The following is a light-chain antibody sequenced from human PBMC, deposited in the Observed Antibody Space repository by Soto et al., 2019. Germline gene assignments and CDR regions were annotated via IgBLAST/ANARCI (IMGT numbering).Light chain of an antibody. V-gene: IGKV1-5*01. J-gene: IGKJ2*01. CDR2: DAS. Sequence: DIQMTQSPSTLSASVGDRVTIACRASQSISTWLAWYQQKPGKAPKLLIFDASTLESGVPSRFSGSGSGTEFTLTISSLQPDDFATYYCQMYSSNSQTFGQGTKVDIK. CDR1: QSISTW. CDR3: QMYSSNSQT.